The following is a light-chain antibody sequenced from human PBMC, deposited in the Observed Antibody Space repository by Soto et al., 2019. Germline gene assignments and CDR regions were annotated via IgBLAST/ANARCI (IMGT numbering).Light chain of an antibody. CDR1: SSNIGAGYD. CDR2: GNS. CDR3: QSYDSSLSGSYV. Sequence: QSALPQPPSVSGAPGQRVTICCTGSSSNIGAGYDVHWYQQLPGTAPKLLIYGNSNRPSGVPDRFSGSKSGTSASLAITGLQAEDEADYYCQSYDSSLSGSYVFGTGTKVTVL. J-gene: IGLJ1*01. V-gene: IGLV1-40*01.